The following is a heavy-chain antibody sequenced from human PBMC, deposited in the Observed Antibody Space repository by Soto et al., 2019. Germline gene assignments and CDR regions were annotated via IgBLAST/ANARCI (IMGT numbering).Heavy chain of an antibody. CDR3: ARGDRGGSGSPASYYYSGLDV. CDR1: GVTFSSYA. V-gene: IGHV3-23*01. J-gene: IGHJ6*02. Sequence: DVQLLESGGDLVQPGGSLRLSCAASGVTFSSYAMSWVRQAPGKGLEWVSSVSAGGDMTYYSDSVKGRFTISRDKSNNALFLQMNSLRAEDTALYYCARGDRGGSGSPASYYYSGLDVWGQGTTVTVSS. CDR2: VSAGGDMT. D-gene: IGHD3-10*01.